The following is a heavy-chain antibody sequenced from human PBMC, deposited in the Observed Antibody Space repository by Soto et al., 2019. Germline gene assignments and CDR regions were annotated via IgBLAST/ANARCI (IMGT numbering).Heavy chain of an antibody. CDR3: AKSWGTYYNTGFDC. D-gene: IGHD3-10*01. J-gene: IGHJ4*02. CDR2: INNGGEST. Sequence: EVQLLESGGGLVQPGGSLRLSCAPSGFTFSSYAMNWVRQAPGKGLEWVSGINNGGESTSYADSVKGRFTISRDNSKNTVFLQMNNLRVEDTAVYYWAKSWGTYYNTGFDCWGQGTLVTVSS. CDR1: GFTFSSYA. V-gene: IGHV3-23*01.